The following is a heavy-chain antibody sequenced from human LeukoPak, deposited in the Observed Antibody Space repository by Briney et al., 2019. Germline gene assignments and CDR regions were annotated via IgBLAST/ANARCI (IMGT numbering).Heavy chain of an antibody. CDR1: GGSISSSSYY. V-gene: IGHV4-61*02. J-gene: IGHJ5*02. Sequence: EASETLSLTCTVSGGSISSSSYYWSWIRQPAGKGLEWIGRIYTSGSTNYNPSLKSRVTISVDTSKNQFSLKLSSVTAADTAVYYCARGARGWFDPWGQGTLVTVSS. CDR2: IYTSGST. D-gene: IGHD4/OR15-4a*01. CDR3: ARGARGWFDP.